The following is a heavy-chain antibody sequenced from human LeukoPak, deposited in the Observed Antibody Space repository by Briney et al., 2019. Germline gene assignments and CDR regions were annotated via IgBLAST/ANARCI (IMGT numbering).Heavy chain of an antibody. J-gene: IGHJ1*01. V-gene: IGHV3-53*01. CDR3: AKQFGHCSGASCYPEYFEH. CDR2: IYSGGST. CDR1: GFTFSTTY. D-gene: IGHD2-2*01. Sequence: GGSLRLSCAASGFTFSTTYMSWVRQAPGKGLEWVSVIYSGGSTYYSDSVKGRFTISRDNSKNTLYLQMNSLRVEDTAVYYCAKQFGHCSGASCYPEYFEHWGQGTLVTVSS.